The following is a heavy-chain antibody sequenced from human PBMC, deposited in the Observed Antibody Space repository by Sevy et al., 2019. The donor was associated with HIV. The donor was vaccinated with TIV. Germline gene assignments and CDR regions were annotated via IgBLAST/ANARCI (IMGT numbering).Heavy chain of an antibody. CDR1: GFTFSSYG. D-gene: IGHD3-16*01. CDR2: IWFDGSNT. J-gene: IGHJ4*02. Sequence: GGSLRLSCAASGFTFSSYGMHWVRQAPGKGPEWVAVIWFDGSNTFYADSVKGRFTISRDIAENTLHLQMNSLRAEDTAVYYCARDLECYTYGAYGPSFMPDYWGQGTVVTVSS. V-gene: IGHV3-33*01. CDR3: ARDLECYTYGAYGPSFMPDY.